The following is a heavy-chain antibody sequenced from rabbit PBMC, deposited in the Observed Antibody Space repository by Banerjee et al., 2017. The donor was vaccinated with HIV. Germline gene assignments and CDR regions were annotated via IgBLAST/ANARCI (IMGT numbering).Heavy chain of an antibody. Sequence: QSLEESGGDLVKPGASLTLTCTASGFSFSSSYWICWVRQAPGKGLEWIACIYAGSSASTYYASWAKGRFTISKTSSTTVTLQMTSLTAADTATYFCARDPVAEGGDFSFDLWGQGTLVTVS. V-gene: IGHV1S40*01. D-gene: IGHD2-1*01. CDR2: IYAGSSAST. CDR1: GFSFSSSYW. CDR3: ARDPVAEGGDFSFDL. J-gene: IGHJ4*01.